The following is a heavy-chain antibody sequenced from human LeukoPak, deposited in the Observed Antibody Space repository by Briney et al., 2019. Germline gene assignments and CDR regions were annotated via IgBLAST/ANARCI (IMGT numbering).Heavy chain of an antibody. CDR2: IYYSGST. CDR3: ARDIGYYYDSSGYRYNWFDP. V-gene: IGHV4-31*03. Sequence: PSETLSLTCTVSGGSISSGGYYWRWIRQRPGKGLEWIGYIYYSGSTYYNPSLKSRVTISVDTSKNQFSLKLSSVTAADTAVYYCARDIGYYYDSSGYRYNWFDPWGQGTLVTVSS. CDR1: GGSISSGGYY. J-gene: IGHJ5*02. D-gene: IGHD3-22*01.